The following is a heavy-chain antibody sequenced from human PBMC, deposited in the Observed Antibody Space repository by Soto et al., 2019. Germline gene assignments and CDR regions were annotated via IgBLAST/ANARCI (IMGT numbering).Heavy chain of an antibody. CDR2: ISYDGSNK. CDR3: ARSAIDVVYYYYGMDV. D-gene: IGHD3-22*01. CDR1: GFTFSSYA. V-gene: IGHV3-30-3*01. J-gene: IGHJ6*02. Sequence: QVQLVESGGGVVQPGRSLRLSCAASGFTFSSYAMHWVRQAPGKGLEWVAVISYDGSNKYYADSVKGRFTISRDNSKNTLYLQMNRLRAEDTAVYYCARSAIDVVYYYYGMDVWGQGTTVTVSS.